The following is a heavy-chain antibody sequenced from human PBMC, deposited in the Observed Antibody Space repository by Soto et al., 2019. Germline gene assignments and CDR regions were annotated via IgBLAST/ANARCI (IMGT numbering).Heavy chain of an antibody. D-gene: IGHD2-2*01. CDR2: IYYSGST. CDR3: ARDIVPAAMSGDDAFDI. Sequence: QVQLQESGPGLVKPSQTLSLTCTVSGGSISSGDYYWSWIRRPPGKGLEWIGYIYYSGSTYYNPSLKSRVTISVDTSKNQFSLKLSSVTAADTAVYYCARDIVPAAMSGDDAFDIWGQGTMVTVSS. V-gene: IGHV4-30-4*01. CDR1: GGSISSGDYY. J-gene: IGHJ3*02.